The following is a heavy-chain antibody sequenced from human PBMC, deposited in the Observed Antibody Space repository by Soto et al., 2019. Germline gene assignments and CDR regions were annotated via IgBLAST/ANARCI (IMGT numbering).Heavy chain of an antibody. D-gene: IGHD2-15*01. CDR3: ARDYEVVAGYQHWFDP. Sequence: QVQLVQSGAEVKKPGSSVKVSCKASGGTFSNYTISWVRQAPGQGLAWMGRIIPILGIANYAQNFQASVTITADKSTSTAYMELSSLRSEDTAVYYCARDYEVVAGYQHWFDPWGQGSLVTVS. CDR1: GGTFSNYT. CDR2: IIPILGIA. J-gene: IGHJ5*02. V-gene: IGHV1-69*08.